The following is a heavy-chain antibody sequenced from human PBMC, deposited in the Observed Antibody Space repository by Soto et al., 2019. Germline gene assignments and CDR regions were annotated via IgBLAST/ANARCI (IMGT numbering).Heavy chain of an antibody. V-gene: IGHV4-31*03. Sequence: SETLSLTCTVSGASVSSGFHYWSWTRQHPEKGLEWIGYIYYSGSTYYNPSLRGRVTISIDTSKNQFFLKLSAVTAADTAVYYCARDVRTSSSALYFDYWGQGALVTVSS. CDR2: IYYSGST. D-gene: IGHD6-13*01. CDR3: ARDVRTSSSALYFDY. CDR1: GASVSSGFHY. J-gene: IGHJ4*02.